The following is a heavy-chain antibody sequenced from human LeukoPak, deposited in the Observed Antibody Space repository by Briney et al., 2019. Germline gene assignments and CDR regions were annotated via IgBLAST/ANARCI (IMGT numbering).Heavy chain of an antibody. Sequence: PGGSLRLACAGSGFTFSSYGMHWVRQAPGKGLEGVSFIRYDGSNKYYADSVKGRFTISRDNSKTTLYLQMNSLRAEDTAVYYCAKEFTTFGGPAYFHYWRQGTLVTVSS. J-gene: IGHJ4*02. CDR1: GFTFSSYG. V-gene: IGHV3-30*02. CDR2: IRYDGSNK. D-gene: IGHD3-3*01. CDR3: AKEFTTFGGPAYFHY.